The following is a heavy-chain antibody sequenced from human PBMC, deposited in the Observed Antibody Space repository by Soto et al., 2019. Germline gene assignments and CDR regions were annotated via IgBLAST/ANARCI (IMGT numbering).Heavy chain of an antibody. CDR1: GFTFSSYA. CDR3: AREAVVPAAIVPWFDP. J-gene: IGHJ5*02. CDR2: ISYDGSNK. D-gene: IGHD2-2*01. Sequence: GGSLRLSCAASGFTFSSYAMHWVRQAPGKGLEWVAVISYDGSNKYYADSVKGRFTISRDNSKNTLYLQMNSLRAEDTAVDYCAREAVVPAAIVPWFDPWGQGTLVTVCS. V-gene: IGHV3-30-3*01.